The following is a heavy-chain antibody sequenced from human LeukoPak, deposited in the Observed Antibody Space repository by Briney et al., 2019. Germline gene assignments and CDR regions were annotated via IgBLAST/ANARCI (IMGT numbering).Heavy chain of an antibody. CDR2: IFYSGST. D-gene: IGHD5-12*01. CDR1: GGSISSSSFY. V-gene: IGHV4-39*01. CDR3: ARHSRSGYSDYENAFDV. Sequence: PSETVSLTCTVSGGSISSSSFYWDWIRQPPGKGLEWIGTIFYSGSTYYNPSLKSRITISVDTSKNQFSLKLSSVTAADTAVYYCARHSRSGYSDYENAFDVWGQGTMVIVSS. J-gene: IGHJ3*01.